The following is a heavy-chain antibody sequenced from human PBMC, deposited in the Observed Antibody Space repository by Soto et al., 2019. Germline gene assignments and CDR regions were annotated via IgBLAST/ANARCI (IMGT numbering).Heavy chain of an antibody. J-gene: IGHJ6*02. Sequence: GGSLRLSCAASGFTFSNAWMNWVRQAPGKGLEWVGRIKSKTDGGTTDYAAPVKGRFTISRDDSKNTLYLQMNSLKTEDTAVYYCTTVGGEDTKIIIYYYYYGMDVWGQGTTVTVSS. V-gene: IGHV3-15*07. D-gene: IGHD3-10*01. CDR2: IKSKTDGGTT. CDR3: TTVGGEDTKIIIYYYYYGMDV. CDR1: GFTFSNAW.